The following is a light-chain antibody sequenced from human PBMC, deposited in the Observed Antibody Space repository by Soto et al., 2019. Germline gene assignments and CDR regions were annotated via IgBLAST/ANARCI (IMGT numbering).Light chain of an antibody. CDR3: MSLTSTSVPIV. Sequence: QSVLTQPASMSGSPGQSITIPCTGTSTDIGLYYYVSWYQHHPGKAPKLLISEVTVRPSHISDRFSASKAGNTASLTISALRPEDEASYYCMSLTSTSVPIVFGTGTKVTVL. CDR2: EVT. J-gene: IGLJ1*01. V-gene: IGLV2-14*01. CDR1: STDIGLYYY.